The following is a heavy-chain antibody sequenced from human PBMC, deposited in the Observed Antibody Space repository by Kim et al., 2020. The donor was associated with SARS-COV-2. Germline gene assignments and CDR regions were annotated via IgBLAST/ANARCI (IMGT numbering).Heavy chain of an antibody. D-gene: IGHD6-19*01. CDR1: GYTFTGYY. J-gene: IGHJ5*02. CDR2: INPNSGGT. Sequence: ASVKVSCKASGYTFTGYYMHWVRQAPGQGLEWMGRINPNSGGTNYAQKFQGRVTMTRDTSISTAYMELSRLRSDDTAVYYCARRATARTKTPVAADWFDPWGQGTLVTVSS. V-gene: IGHV1-2*06. CDR3: ARRATARTKTPVAADWFDP.